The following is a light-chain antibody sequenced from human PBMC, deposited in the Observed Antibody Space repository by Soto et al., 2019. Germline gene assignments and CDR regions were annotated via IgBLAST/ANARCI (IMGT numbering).Light chain of an antibody. CDR1: ISDVGGYNY. J-gene: IGLJ1*01. CDR3: SSHAGSKRV. Sequence: QSVLTQPPSASGSPGQSVTISCTGTISDVGGYNYVSWYQQHPGKAPKLMIYEVSKRPSGVPDRFSGSKSGNTASLTVSGLQAEDEADYYRSSHAGSKRVFGTGTKVTVL. V-gene: IGLV2-8*01. CDR2: EVS.